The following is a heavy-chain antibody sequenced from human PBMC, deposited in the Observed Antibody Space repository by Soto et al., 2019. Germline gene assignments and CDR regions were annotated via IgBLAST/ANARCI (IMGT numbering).Heavy chain of an antibody. V-gene: IGHV3-23*01. CDR1: GFTFSSYV. Sequence: EVQLLESGGGLVQPGGSLRLSCAASGFTFSSYVMSWVRQAPGKGLEWVSAISGSGGSTYYADSVKGRFTISRDNSKNTLYLQMNSLRAEDTAVYYCAKDDWITPGYFQHWGQGTLVTVSS. J-gene: IGHJ1*01. CDR3: AKDDWITPGYFQH. D-gene: IGHD1-20*01. CDR2: ISGSGGST.